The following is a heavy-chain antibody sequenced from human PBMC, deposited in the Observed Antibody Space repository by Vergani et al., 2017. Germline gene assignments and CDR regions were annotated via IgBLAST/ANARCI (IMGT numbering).Heavy chain of an antibody. D-gene: IGHD6-13*01. Sequence: QVQLVQSGAEVKKPGASVKVSCKASGYTFTSYYMHWVRQAPGQGLEWMGIINPSGGSTSYAQKFQGRVTMTRDTSTSTVYMELSSLRSEDKAVYYCACFLLASASGDYYYCMDVWGQGTTVTVSS. J-gene: IGHJ6*02. CDR2: INPSGGST. V-gene: IGHV1-46*01. CDR3: ACFLLASASGDYYYCMDV. CDR1: GYTFTSYY.